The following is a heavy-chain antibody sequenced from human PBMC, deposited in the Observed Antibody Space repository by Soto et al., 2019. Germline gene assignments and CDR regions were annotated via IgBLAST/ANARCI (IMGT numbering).Heavy chain of an antibody. J-gene: IGHJ4*02. CDR1: GFTVSSNY. V-gene: IGHV3-53*04. CDR3: ARGSMVRGVGSPYYFDY. Sequence: QLVESGGGLVQPGGSLRLSCAASGFTVSSNYMSWVRQAPGKGLEWVSVIYSGGSTYYADSVKGRFTISRHNSKNTLYLQMNSLRAEDTAVYYCARGSMVRGVGSPYYFDYWGQGTLVTVSS. CDR2: IYSGGST. D-gene: IGHD3-10*01.